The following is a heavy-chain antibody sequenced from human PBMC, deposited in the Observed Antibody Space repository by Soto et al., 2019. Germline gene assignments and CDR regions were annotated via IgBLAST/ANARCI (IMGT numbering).Heavy chain of an antibody. Sequence: GGSLRLSCAASGFTFSSYAMSWVRQAPGKGLEWVSAISGSGGSTYYADSVKGRFTISRDNSKNTLYLQMNSLRAEDTAVYYCAKGPLHGSGSYYNNWFDPWGQGTLVTVSS. J-gene: IGHJ5*02. CDR2: ISGSGGST. D-gene: IGHD3-10*01. V-gene: IGHV3-23*01. CDR1: GFTFSSYA. CDR3: AKGPLHGSGSYYNNWFDP.